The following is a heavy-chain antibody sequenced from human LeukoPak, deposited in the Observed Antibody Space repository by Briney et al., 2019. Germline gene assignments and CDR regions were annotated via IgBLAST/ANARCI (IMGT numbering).Heavy chain of an antibody. J-gene: IGHJ4*02. V-gene: IGHV4-34*01. CDR3: ARDRGYDYVWGSYRYDY. CDR1: GGSFSAYY. Sequence: SETLSLSCAVYGGSFSAYYWSWIRQPPGKGLEWIGEINQSGTINYNPSLESRVTISVDTSKNQFSLKLSSVTAADTAVYYCARDRGYDYVWGSYRYDYWGQGTLVTVSS. D-gene: IGHD3-16*02. CDR2: INQSGTI.